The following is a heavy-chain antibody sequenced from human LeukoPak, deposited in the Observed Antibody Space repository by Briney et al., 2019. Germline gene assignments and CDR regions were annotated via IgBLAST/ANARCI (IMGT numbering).Heavy chain of an antibody. CDR1: GFTFSSYW. J-gene: IGHJ4*02. Sequence: PGGSLRLSCAASGFTFSSYWMHWVRQAPGKGLVWVSRINSDGSNTFYADSVKGRFTISRDNAKNTLCLQMNSLRDEDTAVYYCARDYYGTVDYWGQGTLVTVSS. CDR2: INSDGSNT. CDR3: ARDYYGTVDY. D-gene: IGHD1-26*01. V-gene: IGHV3-74*01.